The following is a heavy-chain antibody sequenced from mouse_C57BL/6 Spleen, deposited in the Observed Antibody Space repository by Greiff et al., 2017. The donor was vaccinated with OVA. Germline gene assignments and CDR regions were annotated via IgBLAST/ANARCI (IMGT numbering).Heavy chain of an antibody. V-gene: IGHV10-3*01. CDR1: GFTFNTYA. D-gene: IGHD1-1*01. CDR3: VRVLNYGSSYVFAY. J-gene: IGHJ3*01. Sequence: EVMLVESGGGLVQPKGSLKLSCAASGFTFNTYAMHWVRQAPGKGLEWVARIRSKSSNYATYYADSVKDRFTISRDDSQSMLYLQMNNLKTEDTAMYYCVRVLNYGSSYVFAYWGQGTLVTVSA. CDR2: IRSKSSNYAT.